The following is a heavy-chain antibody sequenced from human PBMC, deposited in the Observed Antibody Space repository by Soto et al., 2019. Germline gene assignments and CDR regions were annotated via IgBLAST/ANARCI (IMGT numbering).Heavy chain of an antibody. CDR2: LYYSGST. J-gene: IGHJ6*02. CDR1: GGSVRRRVPY. V-gene: IGHV4-61*08. CDR3: ARDLRGSRTSRPWNYYGLDV. Sequence: SQTLSLNCAVSGGSVRRRVPYWSWYRKPAEKGLEWIGNLYYSGSTNYNPSLKSRVTISVDTSKNQFSLKLSSVTAADTAVYYCARDLRGSRTSRPWNYYGLDVWGQGTTVT. D-gene: IGHD2-2*01.